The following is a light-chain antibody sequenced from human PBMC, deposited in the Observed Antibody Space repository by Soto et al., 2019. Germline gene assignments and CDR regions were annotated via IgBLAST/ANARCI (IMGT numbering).Light chain of an antibody. CDR2: FNN. CDR3: QSYDSTLRGVV. CDR1: SSNIGAGYD. V-gene: IGLV1-40*01. J-gene: IGLJ2*01. Sequence: QSVLTQPPSVSGAPGQRVTISCTGSSSNIGAGYDVHWYQHLPGTAPKLLIYFNNNRPSGVPDRFSGSKSGTSASLAITGLRPEDEASYFCQSYDSTLRGVVFGGGTQLTVL.